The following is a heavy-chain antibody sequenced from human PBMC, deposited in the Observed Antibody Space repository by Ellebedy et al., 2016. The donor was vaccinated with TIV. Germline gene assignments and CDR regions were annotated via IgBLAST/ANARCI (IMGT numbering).Heavy chain of an antibody. CDR2: IKQDGSEK. D-gene: IGHD6-19*01. J-gene: IGHJ4*02. CDR1: GFTFSSYW. CDR3: ARGPGIAVAGTFCDY. Sequence: GESLKISXAASGFTFSSYWMSWVRQAPGKGLEWVANIKQDGSEKYYVDSVKGRFTISRDNAKNSLYLQMNSLRAEDTAVYYCARGPGIAVAGTFCDYWGQGTLVTVSS. V-gene: IGHV3-7*01.